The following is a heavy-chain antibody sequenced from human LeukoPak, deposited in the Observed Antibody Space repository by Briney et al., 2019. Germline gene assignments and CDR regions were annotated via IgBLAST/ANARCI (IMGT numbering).Heavy chain of an antibody. CDR2: LKQDGSEK. V-gene: IGHV3-7*01. D-gene: IGHD6-13*01. J-gene: IGHJ4*02. CDR1: GFTFSGYW. Sequence: GGSLRLSCAASGFTFSGYWMHWVRQAPGKGLEWVANLKQDGSEKHFADSVKGRFTISRDNAKNSLYLQMNSLRAEDTAMYYCVRGTIAAPGTDYWGQGTLVTVSS. CDR3: VRGTIAAPGTDY.